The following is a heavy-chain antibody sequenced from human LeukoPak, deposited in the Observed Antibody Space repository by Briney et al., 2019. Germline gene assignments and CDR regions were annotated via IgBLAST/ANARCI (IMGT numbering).Heavy chain of an antibody. V-gene: IGHV4-4*07. Sequence: SETLSLTCTVSGGSISSYYWSWIRQPAGKGLEWIGRIYTSGSTNYNPSLMSRVSMSLDTSKNQCSLNLNSVTAADTAVFYCARWLGNGFDIWGQGTMVTVSS. J-gene: IGHJ3*02. CDR1: GGSISSYY. CDR3: ARWLGNGFDI. D-gene: IGHD6-19*01. CDR2: IYTSGST.